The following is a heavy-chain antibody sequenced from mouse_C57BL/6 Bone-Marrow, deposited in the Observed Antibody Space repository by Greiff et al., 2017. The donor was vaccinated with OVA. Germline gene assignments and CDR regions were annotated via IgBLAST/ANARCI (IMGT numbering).Heavy chain of an antibody. J-gene: IGHJ3*01. V-gene: IGHV1-82*01. CDR1: GYAFSSSW. Sequence: VQRVESGPELVKPGASVKISCKASGYAFSSSWMNWVKQRPGKGLEWIGRIYPGDGDTNYNGKFKGKATLTADKSSSTAYMQLSSLTSEDSAVYFCARWGFAYWGQGTLVTVSA. CDR2: IYPGDGDT. CDR3: ARWGFAY.